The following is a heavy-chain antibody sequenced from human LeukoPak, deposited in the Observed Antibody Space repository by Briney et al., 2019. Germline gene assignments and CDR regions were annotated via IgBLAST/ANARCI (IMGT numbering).Heavy chain of an antibody. CDR3: ARAPEYYYDSSGYLDY. V-gene: IGHV4-34*01. CDR2: INHSGST. CDR1: GGSFSGYY. D-gene: IGHD3-22*01. J-gene: IGHJ4*02. Sequence: SETLSLTCAVYGGSFSGYYWSWIRQPSGKGLEWIGEINHSGSTNYNPSLKSRVTISVDTSKNQFSLKLSSVTAADTAVYYCARAPEYYYDSSGYLDYWGQGTLVTVSS.